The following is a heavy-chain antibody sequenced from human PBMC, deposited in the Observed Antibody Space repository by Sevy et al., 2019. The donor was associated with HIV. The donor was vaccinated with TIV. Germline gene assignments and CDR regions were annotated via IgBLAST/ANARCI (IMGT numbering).Heavy chain of an antibody. V-gene: IGHV1-18*01. D-gene: IGHD1-26*01. Sequence: ASVKVSCKASGYTFTNYHITWVRQAPGQGLEWMGWITANNGNTNYAQRLQGRVTMTTDTSTNTAYMELRSLKSDDTAVYYCARALRGSKGPGQYFRHWGQGTLVTVSS. CDR3: ARALRGSKGPGQYFRH. J-gene: IGHJ1*01. CDR1: GYTFTNYH. CDR2: ITANNGNT.